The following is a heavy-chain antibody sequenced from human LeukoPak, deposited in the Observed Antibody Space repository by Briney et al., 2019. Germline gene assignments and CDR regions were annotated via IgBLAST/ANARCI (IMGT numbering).Heavy chain of an antibody. CDR2: ISGSGGST. D-gene: IGHD2-2*01. V-gene: IGHV3-23*01. Sequence: GGTLSLSCAASGFTFSSYAMSWVRQPPGKGLEWVSAISGSGGSTYYADSVKGRFTISRDNSKNTLYLQMNSLSAEDTAVYYCAKDAPVNIVVVPAANSWGQGTLVTVSS. J-gene: IGHJ4*02. CDR3: AKDAPVNIVVVPAANS. CDR1: GFTFSSYA.